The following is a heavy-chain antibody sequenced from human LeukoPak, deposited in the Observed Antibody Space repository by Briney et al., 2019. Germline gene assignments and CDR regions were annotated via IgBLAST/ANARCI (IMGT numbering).Heavy chain of an antibody. CDR3: ARDQVQLERRGLRRYGWFDP. Sequence: ASVKVSCKASGYTFTSYGINWVRQAPGQGLEWMGWISAYNGNTNYAQKLQGRVTMTTDTSTSTAYMELRSLRSDDTAVYYCARDQVQLERRGLRRYGWFDPWGQGTLVTVSS. CDR2: ISAYNGNT. CDR1: GYTFTSYG. J-gene: IGHJ5*02. V-gene: IGHV1-18*01. D-gene: IGHD1-1*01.